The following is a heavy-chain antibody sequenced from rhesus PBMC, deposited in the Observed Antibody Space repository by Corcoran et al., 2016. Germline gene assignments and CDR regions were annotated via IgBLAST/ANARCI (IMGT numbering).Heavy chain of an antibody. V-gene: IGHV3S5*01. CDR1: GFTFSSYG. CDR3: AKDFIWGDYSFDY. D-gene: IGHD3-34*01. CDR2: ISNGGGST. J-gene: IGHJ4*01. Sequence: EVQLVESGGGLVRPGGSLRLSCAAPGFTFSSYGMSWVRQAPGKGLEWVSYISNGGGSTYYADSVKGRFTISRDNSKNTLSLQMNSLRAEDTAVYYCAKDFIWGDYSFDYWGQGVLVTVSS.